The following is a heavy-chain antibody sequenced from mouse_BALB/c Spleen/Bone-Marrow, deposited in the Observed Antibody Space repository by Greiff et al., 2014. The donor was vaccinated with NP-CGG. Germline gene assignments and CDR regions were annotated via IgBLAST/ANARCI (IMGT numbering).Heavy chain of an antibody. CDR3: ARGYYGPSWFAY. Sequence: EVQLQESGPELVKPGASVKMSCKASGYTFTSYVMHWVKQKPGQGLEWIGYINPYNDGTKYNEKFKGKATLTSDKSSSTAYMELSXXXXEDSAVYYYARGYYGPSWFAYWGQGTLVTVSA. V-gene: IGHV1-14*01. CDR2: INPYNDGT. CDR1: GYTFTSYV. J-gene: IGHJ3*01. D-gene: IGHD1-2*01.